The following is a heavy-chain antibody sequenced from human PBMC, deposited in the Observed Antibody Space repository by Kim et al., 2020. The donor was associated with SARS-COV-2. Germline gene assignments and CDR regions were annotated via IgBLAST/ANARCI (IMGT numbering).Heavy chain of an antibody. J-gene: IGHJ4*02. CDR2: GSTYT. Sequence: GSTYTDYAVSLKGRFTISRDDAQNSLYLQMNSLRADDTAVYYCARMGAPWGQGTLVTVSS. V-gene: IGHV3-11*06. CDR3: ARMGAP.